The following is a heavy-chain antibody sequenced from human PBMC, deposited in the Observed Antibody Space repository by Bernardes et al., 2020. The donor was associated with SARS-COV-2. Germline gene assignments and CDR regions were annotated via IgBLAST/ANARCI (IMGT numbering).Heavy chain of an antibody. D-gene: IGHD4-17*01. V-gene: IGHV1-46*01. CDR2: IDLSGSSP. CDR3: AREGGAYGDPIDY. Sequence: ASVKVSCKTSGFTFTSYYAHWVRQAPGQGLEWMGIIDLSGSSPSYAQKFQGRVNMTRDTSTSTVYMELSSLRSEDTAVYYCAREGGAYGDPIDYWGPGTLVTVSS. J-gene: IGHJ4*02. CDR1: GFTFTSYY.